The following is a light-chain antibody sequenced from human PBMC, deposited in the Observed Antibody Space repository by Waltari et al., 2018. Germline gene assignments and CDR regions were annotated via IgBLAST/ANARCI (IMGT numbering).Light chain of an antibody. CDR1: DNDIGDYDF. CDR3: SSYTSSNTVSVI. Sequence: QSALTQPASVSGSPGQSITISCTGTDNDIGDYDFVSWYQQHPGTAPKLIISEVYKRPAGVSSRFSGSKSGNTASLTISGLQAEDQADYYCSSYTSSNTVSVIFGGGTKLIVL. CDR2: EVY. J-gene: IGLJ2*01. V-gene: IGLV2-14*01.